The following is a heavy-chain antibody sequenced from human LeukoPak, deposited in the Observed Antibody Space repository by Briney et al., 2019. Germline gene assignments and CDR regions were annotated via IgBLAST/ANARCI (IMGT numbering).Heavy chain of an antibody. CDR3: ARGWATIFGVVIKPFDY. D-gene: IGHD3-3*01. J-gene: IGHJ4*02. CDR2: IYHSGST. CDR1: GGSISSSNW. Sequence: SETLSLTCAVSGGSISSSNWWSWIRPPPGKGLEWIGEIYHSGSTNYNPSLKSRVTISVDKSKTQFSLKLSSVTAADTAVYYCARGWATIFGVVIKPFDYWGQGTLVTVSS. V-gene: IGHV4-4*02.